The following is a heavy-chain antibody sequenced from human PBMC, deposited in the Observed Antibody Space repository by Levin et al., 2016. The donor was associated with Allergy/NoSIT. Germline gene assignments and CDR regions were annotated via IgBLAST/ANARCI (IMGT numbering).Heavy chain of an antibody. CDR2: IIPIFGTA. V-gene: IGHV1-69*01. Sequence: WVRQAPGQGLEWMGGIIPIFGTANYAQKFQGRVTITADESTSTAYMELSSLRSEDTAVYYCARRSLGELELGFDPWGQGTLVTVSS. D-gene: IGHD1-7*01. CDR3: ARRSLGELELGFDP. J-gene: IGHJ5*02.